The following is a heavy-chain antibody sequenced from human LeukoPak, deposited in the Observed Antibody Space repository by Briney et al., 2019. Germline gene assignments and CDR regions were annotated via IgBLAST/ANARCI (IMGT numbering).Heavy chain of an antibody. J-gene: IGHJ4*02. Sequence: PGASVKVPCTASGGTFSSYAISWVRQAPGQGLEWMGGIIPIFGTANYAQKFQGRVTITADESTSTAYMELSSLRSEDTAVYYCARGYCSSTSCYTLTDWGQGTLVTVSS. CDR2: IIPIFGTA. D-gene: IGHD2-2*02. V-gene: IGHV1-69*13. CDR3: ARGYCSSTSCYTLTD. CDR1: GGTFSSYA.